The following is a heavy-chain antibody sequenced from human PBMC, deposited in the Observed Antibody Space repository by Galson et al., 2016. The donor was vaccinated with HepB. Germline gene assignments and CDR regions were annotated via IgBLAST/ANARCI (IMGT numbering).Heavy chain of an antibody. CDR1: GFTFSSFW. CDR3: ARDNPGVGIDY. V-gene: IGHV3-74*01. D-gene: IGHD1-14*01. J-gene: IGHJ4*02. CDR2: ITSDGSST. Sequence: SLRLSCAASGFTFSSFWMHWVRQDPGKGLVWVSHITSDGSSTAYGDSVRGRFTISRDNAKNTLYLQMNSPRAEDTAMYYCARDNPGVGIDYWGQGTLVTVSS.